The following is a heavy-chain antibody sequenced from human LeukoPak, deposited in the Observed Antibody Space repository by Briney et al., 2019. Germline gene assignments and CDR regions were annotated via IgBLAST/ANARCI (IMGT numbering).Heavy chain of an antibody. V-gene: IGHV4-39*01. CDR2: IYYSGST. J-gene: IGHJ4*02. Sequence: PSETLSLTCTVSGGSISSSSYYWGWIRQPPGKGLAWIGSIYYSGSTYYNPSLKSRVTISVDTSKNQFSLKLSSVTAADAAVYYCATYIAVAGTNYFDYWGQGTLVTVSS. D-gene: IGHD6-19*01. CDR1: GGSISSSSYY. CDR3: ATYIAVAGTNYFDY.